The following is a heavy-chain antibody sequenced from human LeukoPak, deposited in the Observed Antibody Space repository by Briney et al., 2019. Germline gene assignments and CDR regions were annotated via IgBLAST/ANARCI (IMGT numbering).Heavy chain of an antibody. CDR1: GGSTSRNVYY. Sequence: PSETLSLTCSVSGGSTSRNVYYWGWIRQPPGKDLEWIGSIYYSGTTYYNPSLKSRVTISIDTSKNQFSLKLSSVTAADTAVYYCVRSGGYCSTITCHVDYFGLWGRGTLVTVSS. CDR3: VRSGGYCSTITCHVDYFGL. CDR2: IYYSGTT. D-gene: IGHD2-2*01. V-gene: IGHV4-39*01. J-gene: IGHJ2*01.